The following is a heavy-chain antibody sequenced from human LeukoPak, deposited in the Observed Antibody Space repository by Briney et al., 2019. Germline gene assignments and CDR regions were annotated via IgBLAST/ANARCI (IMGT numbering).Heavy chain of an antibody. J-gene: IGHJ3*02. CDR2: MNPNSGNT. Sequence: GASVKVSCKASGYTFTSYDINWVRQATGQGLEWMGWMNPNSGNTGYAQKFQGRVTMTRNTSISTAYMELSSLRSEDTALYYCAKDFDYGTSHRGGTFDIWGQGTMVTVSS. CDR1: GYTFTSYD. CDR3: AKDFDYGTSHRGGTFDI. V-gene: IGHV1-8*01. D-gene: IGHD3-16*01.